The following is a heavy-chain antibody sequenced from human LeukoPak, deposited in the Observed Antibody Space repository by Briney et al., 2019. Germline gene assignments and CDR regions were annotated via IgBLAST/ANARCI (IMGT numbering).Heavy chain of an antibody. Sequence: GGSLRLSCAASGFTFSTYAMHWVRQPPGKGLEWVAVISYDGSNKYYADSVKGRFTISRDNSKNTLYLQMNSLRAEDTAVYYCARGGIAVAGPPGNVDYWGQGTLVTVSS. V-gene: IGHV3-30*01. CDR1: GFTFSTYA. J-gene: IGHJ4*02. CDR3: ARGGIAVAGPPGNVDY. D-gene: IGHD6-19*01. CDR2: ISYDGSNK.